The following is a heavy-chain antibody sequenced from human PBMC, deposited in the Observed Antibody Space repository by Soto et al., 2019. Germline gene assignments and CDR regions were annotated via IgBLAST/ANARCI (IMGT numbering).Heavy chain of an antibody. CDR1: GFTFSSYA. D-gene: IGHD3-22*01. Sequence: GGSLRLSCAASGFTFSSYAMSWVRQAPGKGLEWVSAISGSGGSTYYADSVKGRFTISRDNSKNTLYLQMNSLRAGDTAVYYCAKDYDSSGYYLCFDYWGQGTLVTVSS. CDR2: ISGSGGST. V-gene: IGHV3-23*01. CDR3: AKDYDSSGYYLCFDY. J-gene: IGHJ4*02.